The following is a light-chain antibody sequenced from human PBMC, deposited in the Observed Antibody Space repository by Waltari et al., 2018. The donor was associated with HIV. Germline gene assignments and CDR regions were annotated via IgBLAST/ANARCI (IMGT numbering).Light chain of an antibody. CDR1: NIGRKS. V-gene: IGLV3-21*04. Sequence: SYVLTQPTSVSVAPGKTAGITCGGDNIGRKSVNWYQHRPGQAPILVIYDDTDRPSGIPERFSGSASWNTATLTVNSVEAGDEADYYCQVWDTDTDHWVFGGGTRLTVL. CDR2: DDT. J-gene: IGLJ3*02. CDR3: QVWDTDTDHWV.